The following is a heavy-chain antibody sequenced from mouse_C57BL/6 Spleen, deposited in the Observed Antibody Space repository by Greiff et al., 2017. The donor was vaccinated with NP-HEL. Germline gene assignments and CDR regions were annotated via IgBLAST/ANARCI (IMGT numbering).Heavy chain of an antibody. CDR2: ISYDGSN. J-gene: IGHJ3*01. CDR1: GYSITSGYY. V-gene: IGHV3-6*01. CDR3: ARGTTVVPFAY. D-gene: IGHD1-1*01. Sequence: EVKLMESGPGLVKPSQSLSLTCSVTGYSITSGYYWDWIRQFPGNKLEWMGYISYDGSNNYNPSLKNPISITRDTSKNQFFLKLNSVTTEDTATYYCARGTTVVPFAYWGQGTLVTVS.